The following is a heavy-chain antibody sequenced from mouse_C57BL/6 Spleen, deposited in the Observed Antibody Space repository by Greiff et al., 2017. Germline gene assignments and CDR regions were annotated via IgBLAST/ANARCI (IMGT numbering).Heavy chain of an antibody. J-gene: IGHJ1*03. V-gene: IGHV1-72*01. CDR2: IDPKSGGT. D-gene: IGHD4-1*01. CDR3: ARDGDWDGYFDV. CDR1: GYTFTSYW. Sequence: QVQLQQPGAELVKPGASVKLSCKASGYTFTSYWMHWVKQRPGRGLEWIGRIDPKSGGTKYNEKFKSKATLTVDKPSSTAYMRLSSRTSEDAEVYYCARDGDWDGYFDVWGTGTTVTVSS.